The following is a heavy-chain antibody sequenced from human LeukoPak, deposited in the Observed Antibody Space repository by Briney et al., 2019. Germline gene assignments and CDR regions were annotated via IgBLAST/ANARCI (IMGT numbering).Heavy chain of an antibody. V-gene: IGHV3-23*01. CDR3: EKDKAPGSWHTHSDL. Sequence: GGSLRLSCAASGFTFRTYAMSWVRQAPGKGLEWVSGISDSGDGTYYAESVKGRFTISRDNSKNTVFLQMNSLRADDTAKYYCEKDKAPGSWHTHSDLWGQGPLVTVFS. J-gene: IGHJ5*02. CDR2: ISDSGDGT. D-gene: IGHD6-13*01. CDR1: GFTFRTYA.